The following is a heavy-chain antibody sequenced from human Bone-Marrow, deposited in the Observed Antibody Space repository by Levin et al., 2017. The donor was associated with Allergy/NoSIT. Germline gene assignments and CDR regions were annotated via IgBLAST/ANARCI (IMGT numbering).Heavy chain of an antibody. J-gene: IGHJ4*02. CDR1: GFTFGSYA. CDR2: IHSTGNSM. CDR3: ARDEPAGGCDY. V-gene: IGHV3-21*01. D-gene: IGHD6-19*01. Sequence: GESLKISCAASGFTFGSYAMNWVRQAPGKGLEWVSSIHSTGNSMYYADSVRGRFPISRDNAKNSLSLQMNSLRAEDTALYYCARDEPAGGCDYWGKGTLVTVSS.